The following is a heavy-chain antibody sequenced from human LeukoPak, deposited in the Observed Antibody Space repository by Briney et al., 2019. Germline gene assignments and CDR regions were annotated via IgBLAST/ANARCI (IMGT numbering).Heavy chain of an antibody. Sequence: GGSLRLSCAASGFTFSSYEMNWVRQAPGKGLEWVSYISSSGSTIYYADSVKGRFTISRDNAKNSLYLQVNSLRAEDTAVYYCAELGITMIGGVWGKGTAVTISS. D-gene: IGHD3-10*02. J-gene: IGHJ6*04. V-gene: IGHV3-48*03. CDR3: AELGITMIGGV. CDR1: GFTFSSYE. CDR2: ISSSGSTI.